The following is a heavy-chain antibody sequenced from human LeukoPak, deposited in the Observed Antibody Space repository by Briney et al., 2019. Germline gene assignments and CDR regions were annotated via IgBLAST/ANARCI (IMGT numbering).Heavy chain of an antibody. V-gene: IGHV3-23*01. D-gene: IGHD2-2*01. Sequence: PGGSLRLSRATSGFTYSSCVMAWVRQAPGKGLEWVSSISGSGGSTYYADSVKGRFTISRDNSMNTLYLQMNSLTAEDTAVYYCAKRHCSSTHCYAFDYWGQGTLVTVSS. J-gene: IGHJ4*02. CDR3: AKRHCSSTHCYAFDY. CDR1: GFTYSSCV. CDR2: ISGSGGST.